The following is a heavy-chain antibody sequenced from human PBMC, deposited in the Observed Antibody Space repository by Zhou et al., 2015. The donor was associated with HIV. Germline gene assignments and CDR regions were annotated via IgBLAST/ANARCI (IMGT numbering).Heavy chain of an antibody. V-gene: IGHV1-69*06. Sequence: QVQLVQSGPEVKRPGSSVKVSCKASGVTFTSYAYNWVRQAPGQGLQWLGAIIPILGTTDYAQKFQDRVTISADRSTKTAYMEMRSLRSEDTAVYYCARDRGGARPDWRYFDLWGRGTLVSVSS. J-gene: IGHJ2*01. CDR1: GVTFTSYA. CDR2: IIPILGTT. D-gene: IGHD3-16*01. CDR3: ARDRGGARPDWRYFDL.